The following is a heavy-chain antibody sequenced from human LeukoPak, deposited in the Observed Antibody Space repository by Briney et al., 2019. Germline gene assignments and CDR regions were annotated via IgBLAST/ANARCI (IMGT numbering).Heavy chain of an antibody. CDR3: ATDRGWRTSGYYLYYFEN. J-gene: IGHJ4*02. CDR2: IKHDGSEK. V-gene: IGHV3-7*01. CDR1: GFSFTNYF. D-gene: IGHD3-3*01. Sequence: PGGSLRLSCAASGFSFTNYFMSWVRQAPGKGLEWVASIKHDGSEKYYVDSVRGRFTISRDNTMNSLYLQMSSLRAEDTAVYYCATDRGWRTSGYYLYYFENWGQGTLVTYSS.